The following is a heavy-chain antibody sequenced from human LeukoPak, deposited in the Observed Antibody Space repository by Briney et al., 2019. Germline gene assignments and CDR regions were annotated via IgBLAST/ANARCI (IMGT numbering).Heavy chain of an antibody. Sequence: AAVKVSCKVSGYTLTELSMHWVRQAPGKGLEWMGGFDPEDGETIYAQKFQGRVTMTEDTSTDAAYMELSSLRSEDTAVYYCATIEFSSWYFGWGQGTLVSASS. CDR1: GYTLTELS. D-gene: IGHD6-13*01. CDR3: ATIEFSSWYFG. V-gene: IGHV1-24*01. J-gene: IGHJ4*02. CDR2: FDPEDGET.